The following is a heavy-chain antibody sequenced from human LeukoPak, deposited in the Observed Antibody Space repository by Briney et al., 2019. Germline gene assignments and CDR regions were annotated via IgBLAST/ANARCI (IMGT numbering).Heavy chain of an antibody. Sequence: SETLSLTCAVYGGSFSGYYWSWIRQPPGKGLEWIGEINHSGSTNYNPSLKSRVTISVDTSKNQFSLQLNSVTPEDTAVYYCARAGEWELQHDFDYWGQGTLVTVSS. D-gene: IGHD1-26*01. CDR2: INHSGST. CDR3: ARAGEWELQHDFDY. V-gene: IGHV4-34*01. J-gene: IGHJ4*02. CDR1: GGSFSGYY.